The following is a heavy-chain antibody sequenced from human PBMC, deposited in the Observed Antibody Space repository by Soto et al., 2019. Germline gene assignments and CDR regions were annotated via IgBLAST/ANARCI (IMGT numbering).Heavy chain of an antibody. Sequence: ASVKVSCKASGYTFTSCCISWGRQAPGQGLEGMGWISAYNGNTNYAQKLQGRVTMTTDTSTSTAYMELRSLRSDDTAVYYCARGDYVWGSYLRNWFDPWGQGTLVTVSS. CDR1: GYTFTSCC. J-gene: IGHJ5*02. CDR3: ARGDYVWGSYLRNWFDP. CDR2: ISAYNGNT. V-gene: IGHV1-18*01. D-gene: IGHD3-16*02.